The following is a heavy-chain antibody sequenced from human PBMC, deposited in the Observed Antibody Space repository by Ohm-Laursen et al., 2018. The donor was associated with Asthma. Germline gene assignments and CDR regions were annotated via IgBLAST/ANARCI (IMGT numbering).Heavy chain of an antibody. Sequence: SQTLSLTCTVSGDSIRSGNNYWSWIRQHPAKGLEWIGYIYYSGNTYSNPSLRSRVAISVDTSTNQFSLNLTSVTAADTAVYYCARGSFYYESTGYYFFDHWGQGALVTVSS. CDR1: GDSIRSGNNY. D-gene: IGHD3-22*01. V-gene: IGHV4-31*03. J-gene: IGHJ4*02. CDR3: ARGSFYYESTGYYFFDH. CDR2: IYYSGNT.